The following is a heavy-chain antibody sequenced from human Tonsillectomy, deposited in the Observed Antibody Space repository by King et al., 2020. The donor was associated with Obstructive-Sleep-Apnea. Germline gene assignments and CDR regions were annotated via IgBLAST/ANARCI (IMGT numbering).Heavy chain of an antibody. Sequence: VQLVESGGVVVQPGGSLRLSCAASGFTFDDYAMHWVRQAPGKGLEWVSLISWDGGSTYYADSVRGRFTISRDNSKNSLYLQMNSFRAEETALYSCAKGANSSGWYYGANWFDPWGQGTLVTVSS. J-gene: IGHJ5*02. D-gene: IGHD6-19*01. CDR2: ISWDGGST. CDR3: AKGANSSGWYYGANWFDP. V-gene: IGHV3-43D*03. CDR1: GFTFDDYA.